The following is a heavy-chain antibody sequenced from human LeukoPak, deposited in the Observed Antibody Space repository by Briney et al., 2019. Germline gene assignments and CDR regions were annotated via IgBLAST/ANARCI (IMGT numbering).Heavy chain of an antibody. CDR2: IIPICGTA. J-gene: IGHJ4*02. Sequence: GSSVKVSCKASVGTLSSYAISWVRQAPGQPRKWMGGIIPICGTANYAQKFQGRVTITADESTSTAYMELSSLRSEDTAVYYCARESGIAAAAFDYWGEGTLVTVSS. D-gene: IGHD6-13*01. V-gene: IGHV1-69*01. CDR1: VGTLSSYA. CDR3: ARESGIAAAAFDY.